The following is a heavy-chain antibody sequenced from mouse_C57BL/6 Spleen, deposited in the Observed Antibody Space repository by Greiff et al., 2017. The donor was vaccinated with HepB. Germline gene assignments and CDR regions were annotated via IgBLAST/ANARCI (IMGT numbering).Heavy chain of an antibody. CDR1: GFNIKNTY. CDR2: IDPANGNT. CDR3: ARGGSRSCDY. Sequence: VQLQQSVAELVRPGASVKLSCIASGFNIKNTYIHWVKQRPEQCLEWIGRIDPANGNTKYAPKFQGKATIPADTSSTTAYLQLSSLTSDDTAIYDCARGGSRSCDYWGQGTTLTVSS. V-gene: IGHV14-3*01. J-gene: IGHJ2*01.